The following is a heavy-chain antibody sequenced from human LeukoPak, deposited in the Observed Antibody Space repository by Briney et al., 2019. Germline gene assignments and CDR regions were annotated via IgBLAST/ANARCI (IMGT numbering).Heavy chain of an antibody. D-gene: IGHD3/OR15-3a*01. V-gene: IGHV4-59*08. CDR1: SGSISNYY. CDR2: IYYSGST. Sequence: PSETLSLTCTVSSGSISNYYWSWIRQPPGKGLEWIGYIYYSGSTNYNPSLKSQVSISIDTSKNQFSLRLTSVTAADTAVYYCARQTGSGLFILPGGQGTLVTVSS. CDR3: ARQTGSGLFILP. J-gene: IGHJ4*02.